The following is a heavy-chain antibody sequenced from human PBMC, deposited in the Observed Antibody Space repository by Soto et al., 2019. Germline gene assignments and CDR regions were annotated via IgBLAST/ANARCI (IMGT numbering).Heavy chain of an antibody. J-gene: IGHJ4*02. CDR1: GGSFSGYY. CDR2: INHSGST. D-gene: IGHD3-22*01. CDR3: ATIYYDSSGYYYGFDY. Sequence: PSETLSLTCAVYGGSFSGYYWSWIRQPPGKGLEWIGEINHSGSTNYNPSLKSRVTISVDTSKNQFSLKLSSVTAADTAVYYCATIYYDSSGYYYGFDYWGQGTLVTVSS. V-gene: IGHV4-34*01.